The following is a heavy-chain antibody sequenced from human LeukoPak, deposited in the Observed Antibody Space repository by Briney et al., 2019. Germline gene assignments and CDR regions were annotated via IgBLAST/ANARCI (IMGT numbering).Heavy chain of an antibody. J-gene: IGHJ4*02. CDR2: INHSGST. D-gene: IGHD2-15*01. CDR1: GGSFSGYY. V-gene: IGHV4-34*01. CDR3: ARGAAAYY. Sequence: PSETLSLTCAVYGGSFSGYYWSWIRQPPGKGLEWIGEINHSGSTNYNPSLKSRVTISVDTSKNQFSLKLSSVTAADTAVYYCARGAAAYYWGQGTLVTVSS.